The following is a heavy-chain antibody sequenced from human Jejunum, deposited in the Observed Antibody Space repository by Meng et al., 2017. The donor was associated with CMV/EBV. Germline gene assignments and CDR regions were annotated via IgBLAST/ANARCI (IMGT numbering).Heavy chain of an antibody. Sequence: GDYSWSWLRQPTGKGPEWIGYSYYSGTAYYNPPLKSRVTISVDTSKNQFSLRLSSVTAADTAVYYCARGAQLLPPPTYYYYGMDVWGQGTTVTVSS. J-gene: IGHJ6*02. D-gene: IGHD2-2*01. CDR2: SYYSGTA. CDR1: GDYS. CDR3: ARGAQLLPPPTYYYYGMDV. V-gene: IGHV4-30-4*08.